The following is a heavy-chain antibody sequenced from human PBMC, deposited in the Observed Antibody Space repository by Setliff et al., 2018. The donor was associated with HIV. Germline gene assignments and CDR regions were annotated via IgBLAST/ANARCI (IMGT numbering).Heavy chain of an antibody. CDR3: AREYCSAGSCYSGR. D-gene: IGHD2-15*01. V-gene: IGHV4-61*02. J-gene: IGHJ4*02. Sequence: SETLSLTCNVSGGSISSVNYYWNWIRQPAGKGLEWIGRIYASGSPTYNSSLESRVTISVDTSKNQFSLKLSSVTAADTAVYYCAREYCSAGSCYSGRWGQGMLVTVSS. CDR1: GGSISSVNYY. CDR2: IYASGSP.